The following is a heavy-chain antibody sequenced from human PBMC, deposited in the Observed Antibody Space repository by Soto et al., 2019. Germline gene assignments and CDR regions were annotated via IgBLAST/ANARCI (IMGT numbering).Heavy chain of an antibody. CDR2: IDPSDSQT. V-gene: IGHV5-10-1*01. CDR3: ARQIYDSDTGPNFQYYFDS. D-gene: IGHD3-22*01. J-gene: IGHJ4*02. Sequence: GESLKISCKGSGYSFAGYWITWVRKKPGKGLEWMGRIDPSDSQTYYSPSFRGHVTISATKSITTVFLQWSSLRASDTAMYYCARQIYDSDTGPNFQYYFDSWGQGTPVTVSS. CDR1: GYSFAGYW.